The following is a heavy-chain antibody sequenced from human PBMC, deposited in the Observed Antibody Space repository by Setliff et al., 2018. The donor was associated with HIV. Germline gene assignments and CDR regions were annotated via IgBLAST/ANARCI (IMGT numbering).Heavy chain of an antibody. D-gene: IGHD4-17*01. Sequence: GESLKISCVVSGFIFSDHYIDWVRQAPGKGLEWVARISNKANGGTTEYVASVKGRFTISRDDSENSLYLQMNSLKTEDTAVYYCARGPATGDYSYYFDYWGQGTLVTVSS. CDR1: GFIFSDHY. V-gene: IGHV3-72*01. CDR2: ISNKANGGTT. J-gene: IGHJ4*02. CDR3: ARGPATGDYSYYFDY.